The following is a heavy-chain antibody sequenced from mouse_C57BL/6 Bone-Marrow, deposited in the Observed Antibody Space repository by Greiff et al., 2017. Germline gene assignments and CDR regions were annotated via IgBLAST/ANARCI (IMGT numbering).Heavy chain of an antibody. CDR3: APGSFTGSYYAMDY. J-gene: IGHJ4*01. CDR1: GYSFTGYF. V-gene: IGHV1-20*01. Sequence: EVQLVESGPELVKPGDSVKISCKASGYSFTGYFMNWVMQSHGKSLEWIGRINPYNGDTFYNQKFKGKATLTVDKSSSTAHMALRSLTSEDSAVYYCAPGSFTGSYYAMDYWGQGTSVTVSS. CDR2: INPYNGDT.